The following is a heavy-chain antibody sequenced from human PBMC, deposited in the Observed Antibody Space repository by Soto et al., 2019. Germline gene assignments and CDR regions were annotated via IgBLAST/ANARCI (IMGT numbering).Heavy chain of an antibody. CDR2: INPNSGGT. V-gene: IGHV1-2*04. Sequence: ASVKVSCKASGYTFTGYYMHWVRRAPGQGLEWMGWINPNSGGTNYAQKFQGWVTMTRDTSISTAYMELSRLRSDDTAVYYCARAAAKYYDILTGYYNSYYYYGMDVWGQGTTVTVSS. CDR1: GYTFTGYY. J-gene: IGHJ6*02. D-gene: IGHD3-9*01. CDR3: ARAAAKYYDILTGYYNSYYYYGMDV.